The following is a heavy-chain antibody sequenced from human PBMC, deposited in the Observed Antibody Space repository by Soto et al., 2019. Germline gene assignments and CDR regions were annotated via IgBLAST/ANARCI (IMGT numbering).Heavy chain of an antibody. CDR2: INPIGGST. J-gene: IGHJ4*02. D-gene: IGHD3-10*01. V-gene: IGHV1-46*01. Sequence: VQLVQSGAEVKKPGASVKVSCKASGYSFTSFYIHWVRQAPGQGLEWMGIINPIGGSTTYAQRFQGRVTMTRDTSTSTVYMELSSLRSDDTAVYYCARDRGDYWGQGTLVTVSS. CDR1: GYSFTSFY. CDR3: ARDRGDY.